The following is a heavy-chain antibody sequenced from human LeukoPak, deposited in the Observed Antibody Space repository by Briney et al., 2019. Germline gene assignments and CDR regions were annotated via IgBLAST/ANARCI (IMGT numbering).Heavy chain of an antibody. J-gene: IGHJ4*02. CDR1: GFTFSSYA. CDR3: ARGRDHIAVAGTLGY. Sequence: PGGSLRLSCAASGFTFSSYAMHWVRQAPGKGLEWVAVISYDGSNKYYADSVKGRFTISRDNSKNTLYLQMNSLRAEDTAVYYCARGRDHIAVAGTLGYWGQGTLVTVSS. CDR2: ISYDGSNK. D-gene: IGHD6-19*01. V-gene: IGHV3-30*04.